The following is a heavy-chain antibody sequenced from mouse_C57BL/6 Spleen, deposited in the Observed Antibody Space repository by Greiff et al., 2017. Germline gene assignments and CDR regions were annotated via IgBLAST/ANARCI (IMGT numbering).Heavy chain of an antibody. Sequence: VQLKESGPELVKPGASVKISCKASGYSFTGYYMHWVKQSHGNILDWIGYIYPYNGVSSYNQKFKGKATLTVDKSSSTAYMELRSLTSEDSAVYYCARSNYYGSSYPLYYFDYWGQGTTLTVSS. J-gene: IGHJ2*01. V-gene: IGHV1-31*01. CDR1: GYSFTGYY. CDR3: ARSNYYGSSYPLYYFDY. CDR2: IYPYNGVS. D-gene: IGHD1-1*01.